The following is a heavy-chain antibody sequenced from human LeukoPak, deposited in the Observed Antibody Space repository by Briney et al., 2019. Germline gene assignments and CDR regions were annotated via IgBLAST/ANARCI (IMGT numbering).Heavy chain of an antibody. J-gene: IGHJ4*02. D-gene: IGHD4-17*01. CDR3: ARKDGDYYFDY. Sequence: PSETLSLTCTVSGGSISSYYWSWIRQPPGKGLEWIGYIYYSGSTNYNPSLKSRVTISVDTSKNQLSLKLSSVTAADTAVYYCARKDGDYYFDYWGQGTLVTVSS. V-gene: IGHV4-59*01. CDR2: IYYSGST. CDR1: GGSISSYY.